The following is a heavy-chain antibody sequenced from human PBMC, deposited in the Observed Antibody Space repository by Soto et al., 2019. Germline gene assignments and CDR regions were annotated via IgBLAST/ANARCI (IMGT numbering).Heavy chain of an antibody. CDR2: IYYSGST. V-gene: IGHV4-59*08. CDR1: GGSISSYY. Sequence: QVQLQESGPGLVKPSETLSLTCTVSGGSISSYYWSWIRQPPGKGLEWIGYIYYSGSTNYNPSLKSRVTISVDTSKNQFSLKLSSVTAADTAVYYCARQLGYCSGGSCRKYYFDYWGQGTLVTVSS. J-gene: IGHJ4*02. D-gene: IGHD2-15*01. CDR3: ARQLGYCSGGSCRKYYFDY.